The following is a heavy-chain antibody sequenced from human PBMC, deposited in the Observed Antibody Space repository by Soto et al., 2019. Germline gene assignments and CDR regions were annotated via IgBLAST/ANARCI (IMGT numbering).Heavy chain of an antibody. J-gene: IGHJ5*02. Sequence: PSETLSLTCTVSGGSISSYYWSWIRQPPGKGLEWIGYIYYSGSTNYNPSLKSRVTISVDTPKNQFSLKLSSVTAADTAVYYCARSEREWFDPWGQGTLVTVSS. D-gene: IGHD1-1*01. CDR3: ARSEREWFDP. CDR1: GGSISSYY. CDR2: IYYSGST. V-gene: IGHV4-59*01.